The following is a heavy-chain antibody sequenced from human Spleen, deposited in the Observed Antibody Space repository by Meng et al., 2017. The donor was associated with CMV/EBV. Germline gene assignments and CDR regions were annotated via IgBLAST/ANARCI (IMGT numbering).Heavy chain of an antibody. CDR1: SFEGYY. Sequence: SFEGYYWSWLPPPPGKGLELLGEIHPSGSTNSNPSLKSRVTISVDTSKNQFSLKLSSVTAADTAVYYCARCSGTMVRGVFTRLDCWGQGTLVTVSS. CDR2: IHPSGST. D-gene: IGHD3-10*01. J-gene: IGHJ4*02. CDR3: ARCSGTMVRGVFTRLDC. V-gene: IGHV4-34*01.